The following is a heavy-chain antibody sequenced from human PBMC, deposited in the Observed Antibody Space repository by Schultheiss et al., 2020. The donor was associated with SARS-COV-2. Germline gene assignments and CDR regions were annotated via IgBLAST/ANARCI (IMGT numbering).Heavy chain of an antibody. CDR2: INHSGST. CDR1: GGSFSGYY. J-gene: IGHJ4*02. D-gene: IGHD6-6*01. Sequence: SETLSLTCAVYGGSFSGYYWSWIRQPPGKGLEWIGEINHSGSTNYNPSLKSRVTISVDTSKNQFSLKLSSVTAADTAVYYCARVIAAHHSDYWCQGTLVTVSS. CDR3: ARVIAAHHSDY. V-gene: IGHV4-34*01.